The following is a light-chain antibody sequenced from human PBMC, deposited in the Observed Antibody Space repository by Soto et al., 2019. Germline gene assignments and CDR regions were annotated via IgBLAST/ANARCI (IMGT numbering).Light chain of an antibody. CDR3: QQYNCYAALN. J-gene: IGKJ4*01. CDR2: YAS. Sequence: DIQMSQSPSTLFASVGDRVTITCRASQSIISWLAWYQQKPGKAPKLLIYYASGLESGVLSRFSGSGSGTEFTLTTSSLQPDDFATYYCQQYNCYAALNFGGRTKVEIK. CDR1: QSIISW. V-gene: IGKV1-5*01.